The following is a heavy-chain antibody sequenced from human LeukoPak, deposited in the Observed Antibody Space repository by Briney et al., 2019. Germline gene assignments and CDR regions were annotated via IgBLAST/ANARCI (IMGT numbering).Heavy chain of an antibody. V-gene: IGHV4-39*01. D-gene: IGHD6-19*01. Sequence: PSETLSLTCTVSGGSISSSSYYWGWIRQPPGKGLEWIGSIYYSGSTYYNPSLKSRVTISVDTSKNQFSLKLSSVTAVDTAVYYCARRREQWLWASYYFDYWGQGTLVTVSS. CDR3: ARRREQWLWASYYFDY. CDR2: IYYSGST. J-gene: IGHJ4*02. CDR1: GGSISSSSYY.